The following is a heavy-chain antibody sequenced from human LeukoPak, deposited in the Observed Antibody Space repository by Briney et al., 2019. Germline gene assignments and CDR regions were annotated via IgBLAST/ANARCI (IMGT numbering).Heavy chain of an antibody. CDR2: VKTDGSYI. J-gene: IGHJ4*02. Sequence: PGGSLRLSCAASGFTFSSYWMHWVRHAPGKGLMWVSRVKTDGSYINYADSVKGRFTISRDNAKNTLYLQMNSLGAGDTAVYYCARGYGSFVDYWGQGTLVTVSS. CDR1: GFTFSSYW. CDR3: ARGYGSFVDY. D-gene: IGHD3-10*01. V-gene: IGHV3-74*01.